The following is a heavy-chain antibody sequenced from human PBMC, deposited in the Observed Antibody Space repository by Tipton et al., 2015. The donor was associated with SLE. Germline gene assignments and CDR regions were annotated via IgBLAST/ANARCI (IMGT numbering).Heavy chain of an antibody. V-gene: IGHV1-2*04. CDR1: GYTFTGYY. Sequence: QVQLVQSGAEVKKPGASVKVSCKASGYTFTGYYMHWVRQAPGQGLEWMGWINPNSGGTNYAQKFQGWVTMTRDTSISTAYMELSRLRSDDTAVYYCAREYYYDSSGYSSGTFDIWGQGTMVTVSS. CDR2: INPNSGGT. D-gene: IGHD3-22*01. J-gene: IGHJ3*02. CDR3: AREYYYDSSGYSSGTFDI.